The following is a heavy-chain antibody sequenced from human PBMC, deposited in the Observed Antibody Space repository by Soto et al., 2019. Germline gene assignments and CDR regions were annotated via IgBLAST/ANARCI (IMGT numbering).Heavy chain of an antibody. Sequence: QITLKESGPTLVKPTQTLTLTCTFSGFSLSTSGVGVGWIRQPPGKALEWLALIYWDDGKRYSPSLKSRLTIPKDTSKNQVVLTMTNMDPVGTATYYCAHRDYGDYYFDYWGQGTLVTVSS. CDR2: IYWDDGK. V-gene: IGHV2-5*02. CDR1: GFSLSTSGVG. D-gene: IGHD4-17*01. J-gene: IGHJ4*02. CDR3: AHRDYGDYYFDY.